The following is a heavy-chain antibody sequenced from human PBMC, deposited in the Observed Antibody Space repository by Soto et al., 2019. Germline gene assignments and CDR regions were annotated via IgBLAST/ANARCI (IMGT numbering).Heavy chain of an antibody. D-gene: IGHD6-19*01. Sequence: QVQLVQSGAEVKKPGASVKVSCKASGYTFTSYEINWVQQATGQGLEWMGWMNPNSGDTGYAQKFQGRVTMTRNTSINTAYMELTSLKSEDTAVYYCARGQSGYSSGWSPNDYWGQGTLVTVSS. J-gene: IGHJ4*02. V-gene: IGHV1-8*01. CDR3: ARGQSGYSSGWSPNDY. CDR1: GYTFTSYE. CDR2: MNPNSGDT.